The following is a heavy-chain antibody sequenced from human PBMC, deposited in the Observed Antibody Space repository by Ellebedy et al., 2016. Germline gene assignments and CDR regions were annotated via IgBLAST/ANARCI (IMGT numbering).Heavy chain of an antibody. CDR2: ISGSGGST. V-gene: IGHV3-23*01. J-gene: IGHJ6*02. CDR3: ARDMDYDYDTRLAYYYGMDV. CDR1: GFTFSSYG. D-gene: IGHD3-16*01. Sequence: GESLKISXAASGFTFSSYGMSWVRQAPGKGLEWVSAISGSGGSTYYADSVKGRFTISRDNSKNTLYLQMNSLRAEDTAVYYCARDMDYDYDTRLAYYYGMDVWGQGTTVTVSS.